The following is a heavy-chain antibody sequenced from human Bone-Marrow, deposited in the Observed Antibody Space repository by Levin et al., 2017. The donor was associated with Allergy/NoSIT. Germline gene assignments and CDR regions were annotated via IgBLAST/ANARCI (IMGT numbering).Heavy chain of an antibody. CDR3: AKGNTIFGVGRLDS. J-gene: IGHJ4*02. V-gene: IGHV3-33*03. Sequence: GESLKISCVGSGFSFSGSAMHWVRQAPGKGLEWVAVIWFDGSKEYHADSVRGRFAVSRDNSKNTLYLQMNSLRAEDTAIYYCAKGNTIFGVGRLDSWGQGTLVTVSS. D-gene: IGHD3-3*01. CDR2: IWFDGSKE. CDR1: GFSFSGSA.